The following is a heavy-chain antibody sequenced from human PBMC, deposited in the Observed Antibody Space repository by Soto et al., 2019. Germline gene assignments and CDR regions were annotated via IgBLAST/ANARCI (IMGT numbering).Heavy chain of an antibody. CDR2: ISSSSSTI. Sequence: EVQLVESGGGLVQPGGSLRLSCAASGFTFSSYSMNWVRQAPGKGLEWVSYISSSSSTIYYADSVKGRFTISRDNAKNSLYLQMNSLRAEDTAVYYCARAKRSIAVAGTFDYWGQGTLVTVSS. V-gene: IGHV3-48*01. D-gene: IGHD6-19*01. J-gene: IGHJ4*02. CDR3: ARAKRSIAVAGTFDY. CDR1: GFTFSSYS.